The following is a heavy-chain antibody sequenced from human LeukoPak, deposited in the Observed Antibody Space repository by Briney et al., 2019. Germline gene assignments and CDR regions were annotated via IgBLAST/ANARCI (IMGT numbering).Heavy chain of an antibody. CDR2: ISGSGDST. CDR1: GFTFSSFA. CDR3: ADQDYGDYMDYFHH. Sequence: GGSLRVSCAASGFTFSSFAMGWVRQTPGKGLEWVSAISGSGDSTYYADSVKGRFTISRDTSKNTLYLQMTSLRAEDTAVYYCADQDYGDYMDYFHHWGQGTLVTVSS. J-gene: IGHJ1*01. V-gene: IGHV3-23*01. D-gene: IGHD4-17*01.